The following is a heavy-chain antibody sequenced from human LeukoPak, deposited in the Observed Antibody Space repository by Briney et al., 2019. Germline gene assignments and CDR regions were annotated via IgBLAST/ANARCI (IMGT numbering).Heavy chain of an antibody. CDR3: AKAPSQLGYCSGGSCYGFDY. Sequence: GGSLRLSCAVSGFTFRSYDMGWVRQAPGKGLEWISSISRSGSHTYYADSVKGRFTISRDNSRNTLHLQMNSLRVDDTATYFCAKAPSQLGYCSGGSCYGFDYWGQGTLVTVSS. CDR2: ISRSGSHT. CDR1: GFTFRSYD. J-gene: IGHJ4*02. V-gene: IGHV3-23*01. D-gene: IGHD2-15*01.